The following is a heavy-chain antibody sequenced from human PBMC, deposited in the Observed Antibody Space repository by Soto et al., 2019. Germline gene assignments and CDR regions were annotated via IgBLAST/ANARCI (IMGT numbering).Heavy chain of an antibody. D-gene: IGHD3-10*01. Sequence: GGSLRLSCAASGFTFSSYCMSWVRQAPGKGLEWVSAISGSGGSTYYADSVKGRFTISRDNSKNTLYLQMNSLRAEDTAVYYCAKARITMVRGVIMPNYYYYGMDVRGQGTTVTVSS. CDR3: AKARITMVRGVIMPNYYYYGMDV. V-gene: IGHV3-23*01. CDR2: ISGSGGST. CDR1: GFTFSSYC. J-gene: IGHJ6*02.